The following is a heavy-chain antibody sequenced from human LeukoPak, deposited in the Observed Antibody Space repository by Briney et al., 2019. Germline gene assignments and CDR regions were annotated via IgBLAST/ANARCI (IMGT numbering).Heavy chain of an antibody. CDR1: GYTFTSYY. J-gene: IGHJ3*02. V-gene: IGHV1-46*01. D-gene: IGHD6-19*01. CDR3: ARGGRERYSSGWTDAFDI. Sequence: ASVKVSCKASGYTFTSYYMHWVRQAPGQGLEWMGIINPSGGSTSYAEKFQGRVTMTRDTSTSTVYMELSSLSSEDTAVYYCARGGRERYSSGWTDAFDIWGQGTMVTVSS. CDR2: INPSGGST.